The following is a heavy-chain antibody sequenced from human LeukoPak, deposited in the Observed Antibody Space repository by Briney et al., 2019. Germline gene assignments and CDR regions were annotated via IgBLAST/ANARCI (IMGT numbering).Heavy chain of an antibody. CDR1: GYTFTSYY. CDR2: INPSGGST. D-gene: IGHD2-2*01. Sequence: ASVKVSCKASGYTFTSYYMHWVRQAPGQGLEWMGIINPSGGSTSYAQKFQGRVTMTRDTSTSTVYMELSSLRSEDTAVYYCASGGYCSSTSCYPFDYWGQGTLVTVSS. CDR3: ASGGYCSSTSCYPFDY. J-gene: IGHJ4*02. V-gene: IGHV1-46*01.